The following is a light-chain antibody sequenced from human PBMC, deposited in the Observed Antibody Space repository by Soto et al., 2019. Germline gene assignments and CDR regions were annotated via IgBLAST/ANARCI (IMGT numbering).Light chain of an antibody. V-gene: IGKV1-5*03. CDR3: QHYNSYSEA. J-gene: IGKJ1*01. CDR1: QTISSW. CDR2: KAS. Sequence: DIQMAQSPSTLSGSVGDRVTITCRASQTISSWLAWYQQKPGKAPKLLIYKASTLKSGVPSRFSGSGSGTEFTPTISSLQPDDFATYYYQHYNSYSEAFGQGTKVDI.